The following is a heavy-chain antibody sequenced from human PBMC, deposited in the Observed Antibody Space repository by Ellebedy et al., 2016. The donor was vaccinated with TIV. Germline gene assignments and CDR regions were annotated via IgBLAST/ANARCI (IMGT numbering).Heavy chain of an antibody. D-gene: IGHD3-22*01. V-gene: IGHV1-18*01. CDR2: ISADNGNT. J-gene: IGHJ3*02. CDR3: ARDLGGGAYDSSGYYSKHACDI. Sequence: AASVKVSCKASGYTFSSHGISWVRQAPGQGLEWMGWISADNGNTKYAQKLQYRVTITTDTSTSTAYMELRSLRSDDTAVYYCARDLGGGAYDSSGYYSKHACDIWGQGTMVTVSS. CDR1: GYTFSSHG.